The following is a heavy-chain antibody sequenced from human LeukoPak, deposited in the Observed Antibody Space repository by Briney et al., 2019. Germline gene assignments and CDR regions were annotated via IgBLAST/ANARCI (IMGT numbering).Heavy chain of an antibody. D-gene: IGHD3-3*01. CDR3: AKDTNYDFWSGYSDY. J-gene: IGHJ4*02. V-gene: IGHV3-9*01. Sequence: GRSLRLSCAASGFTFDDYAMHWVRQAPGKGLEWVSGISWNSGSIGYADSVKGRLTISRDNAKNSLYLQMNSLRAEDTALYYCAKDTNYDFWSGYSDYWGQGTLVTVSS. CDR2: ISWNSGSI. CDR1: GFTFDDYA.